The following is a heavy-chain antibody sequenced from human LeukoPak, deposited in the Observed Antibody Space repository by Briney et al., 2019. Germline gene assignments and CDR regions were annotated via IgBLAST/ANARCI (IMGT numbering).Heavy chain of an antibody. J-gene: IGHJ4*02. CDR3: ARDGYSSGWYRGGADY. CDR1: GFAFSSYA. Sequence: GGSLRLSCAASGFAFSSYAMHWVRQAPGKGLEWVAVVSYDGSSKYYADSVKGRITISRDNSKNTLYLQMNSLRAEDTAVYYCARDGYSSGWYRGGADYWGQGTLVTVSS. CDR2: VSYDGSSK. D-gene: IGHD6-19*01. V-gene: IGHV3-30*04.